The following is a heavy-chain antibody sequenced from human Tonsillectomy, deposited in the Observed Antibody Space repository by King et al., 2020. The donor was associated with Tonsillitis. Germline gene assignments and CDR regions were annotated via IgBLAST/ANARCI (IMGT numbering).Heavy chain of an antibody. CDR1: GYDFISYA. CDR2: INTNTGNP. Sequence: VQLVESGSELKKAGASVRVSCKASGYDFISYAMSWVRQAPGQGLECMGWINTNTGNPTYAQGFTGRFVFSLDTSVSTAYLQINSLQAEDTAFYYCARSPFSDPFDYWGQGTLLTVSS. J-gene: IGHJ4*02. D-gene: IGHD2-21*02. CDR3: ARSPFSDPFDY. V-gene: IGHV7-4-1*02.